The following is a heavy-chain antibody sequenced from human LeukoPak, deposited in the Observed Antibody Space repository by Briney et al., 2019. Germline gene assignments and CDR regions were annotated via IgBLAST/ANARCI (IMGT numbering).Heavy chain of an antibody. CDR2: ISSSSSYI. CDR3: ARDMTTLTTSYHY. Sequence: GGSLRLSCAASGFTFSSYNMNWVRQAPGKGLEWVSSISSSSSYIYYVDSVKGRFTISRDNAKNSLYLQMNNLRAEDTAVYYCARDMTTLTTSYHYWGQGTLVTVSS. J-gene: IGHJ4*02. D-gene: IGHD4-17*01. V-gene: IGHV3-21*01. CDR1: GFTFSSYN.